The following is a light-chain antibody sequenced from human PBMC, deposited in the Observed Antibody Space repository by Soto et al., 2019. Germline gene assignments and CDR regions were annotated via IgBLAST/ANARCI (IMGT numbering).Light chain of an antibody. Sequence: LMTQSPATLSVSPGESATLSCRASESVRSNLAWYQQQPGQAPRLLIYSASIRATGIPARFSGSGSETEFTLTITSLQSEDFAVYYCQQYGSSPPWTFGQGTEVEIK. CDR3: QQYGSSPPWT. CDR1: ESVRSN. CDR2: SAS. V-gene: IGKV3D-15*01. J-gene: IGKJ1*01.